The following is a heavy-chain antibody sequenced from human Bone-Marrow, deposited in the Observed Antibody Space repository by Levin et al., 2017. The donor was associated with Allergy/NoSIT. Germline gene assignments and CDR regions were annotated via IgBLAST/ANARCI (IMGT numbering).Heavy chain of an antibody. D-gene: IGHD3-22*01. CDR1: GGSISSPNW. Sequence: SETLSLTCAVSGGSISSPNWWSWVRQPPGKGLEWVGQMFHNGATRYNPSLKSPVTISVDKSKNQFSLSLSSVTAADTAVYYCARGPTTMIDGVDIWGQGTMVTVSS. V-gene: IGHV4-4*02. CDR2: MFHNGAT. CDR3: ARGPTTMIDGVDI. J-gene: IGHJ3*02.